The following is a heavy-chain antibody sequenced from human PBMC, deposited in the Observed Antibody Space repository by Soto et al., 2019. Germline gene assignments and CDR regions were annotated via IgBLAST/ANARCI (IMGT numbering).Heavy chain of an antibody. CDR3: AKVSFYGSGSYSHLGWFDY. V-gene: IGHV3-30*18. CDR2: ISYDGSNK. J-gene: IGHJ4*02. D-gene: IGHD3-10*01. CDR1: GFTFSSYG. Sequence: QVQLVESGGGVVQPGRSLRLSCAASGFTFSSYGMHWVRQAPGKGLEWVAVISYDGSNKYYADSVKGRFTISRDNSKNTLYLQMNSLRAEDTAVYYCAKVSFYGSGSYSHLGWFDYWGQGTLVTVSS.